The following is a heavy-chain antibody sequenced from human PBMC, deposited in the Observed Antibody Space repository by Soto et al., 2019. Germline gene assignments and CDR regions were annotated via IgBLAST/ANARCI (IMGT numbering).Heavy chain of an antibody. Sequence: GGSLRLSCAASGFTFRSYSMNWVRQAPGKGLEWVSYISSSSSTIYYADSVKGRFTISRDNAKTSLYLQMNSLRAEDTAVYYCAADVTTFDYWGQGTLVTVSS. CDR3: AADVTTFDY. CDR2: ISSSSSTI. CDR1: GFTFRSYS. J-gene: IGHJ4*02. D-gene: IGHD1-1*01. V-gene: IGHV3-48*01.